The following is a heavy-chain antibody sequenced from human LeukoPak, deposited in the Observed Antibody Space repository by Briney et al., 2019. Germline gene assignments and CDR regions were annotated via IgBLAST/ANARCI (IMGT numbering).Heavy chain of an antibody. CDR2: IKQDGSEK. CDR1: GFSLNNYW. CDR3: TRHYLY. Sequence: GGSLRLSCAASGFSLNNYWMNWVRQAPGKGLEWVANIKQDGSEKYYVDSVKGRFTISRDNAKNSLYLQMNSLRVEDTAVYYCTRHYLYWGQGTLVTVSS. J-gene: IGHJ4*02. V-gene: IGHV3-7*03. D-gene: IGHD3-10*01.